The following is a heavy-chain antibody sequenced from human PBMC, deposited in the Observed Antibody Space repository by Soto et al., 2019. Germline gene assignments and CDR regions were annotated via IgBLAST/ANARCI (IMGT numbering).Heavy chain of an antibody. V-gene: IGHV4-30-2*01. CDR3: ARGAPVVNDY. J-gene: IGHJ4*02. Sequence: QLQLQASGSGLVKPSQTLSLTCAVSGGSISSGGYSWSWIRQPPGKGLEWIGYIYHSGSTYYNPSLKSRVTISVDRSKNQFSLKLRSVTAADTAVYYCARGAPVVNDYWGQGTLVTVSS. CDR1: GGSISSGGYS. D-gene: IGHD3-22*01. CDR2: IYHSGST.